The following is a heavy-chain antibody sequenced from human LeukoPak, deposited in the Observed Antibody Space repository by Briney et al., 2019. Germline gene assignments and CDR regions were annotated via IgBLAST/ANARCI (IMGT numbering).Heavy chain of an antibody. D-gene: IGHD2-15*01. V-gene: IGHV3-48*03. J-gene: IGHJ4*02. CDR1: GFTFSNYQ. CDR2: ISSSGSTI. CDR3: ARRYCSGGTCYPLAY. Sequence: GGSLRLSCGASGFTFSNYQMNWVRQAPGKGLEWVSYISSSGSTIYYADSVKGRFTITRDNAENSHYLQMNSLRVEDKAVYYCARRYCSGGTCYPLAYWGQGALVTVSS.